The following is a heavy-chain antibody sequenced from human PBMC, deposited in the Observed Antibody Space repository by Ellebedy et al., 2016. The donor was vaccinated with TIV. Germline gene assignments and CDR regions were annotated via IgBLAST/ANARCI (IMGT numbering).Heavy chain of an antibody. V-gene: IGHV4-4*07. CDR2: LYTGGIA. CDR1: GGSINNYY. J-gene: IGHJ5*02. CDR3: ARVRFSPGWFDP. Sequence: PGGSLRLSCTVSGGSINNYYWNWIRQPAGKGLEWIGRLYTGGIATYNPSLKSRVTISVDTSRNQVYLKVKSVTAADTGVYHCARVRFSPGWFDPWGQGTLVTVSS.